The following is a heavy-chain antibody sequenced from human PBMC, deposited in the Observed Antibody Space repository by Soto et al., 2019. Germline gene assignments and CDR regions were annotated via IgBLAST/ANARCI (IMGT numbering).Heavy chain of an antibody. V-gene: IGHV4-30-4*01. Sequence: QVRLQESGPGLVKPSQTLSLTCTVSGGSISSGGYYWSWIRQPPGQGLEWIGYIYYSGSTYYNPSLKSRVTISVDTSKNQFSLKPSSVTAADTAVYYCARTTVPHTIDYWGQGTLVTVSS. CDR3: ARTTVPHTIDY. CDR1: GGSISSGGYY. CDR2: IYYSGST. D-gene: IGHD4-17*01. J-gene: IGHJ4*02.